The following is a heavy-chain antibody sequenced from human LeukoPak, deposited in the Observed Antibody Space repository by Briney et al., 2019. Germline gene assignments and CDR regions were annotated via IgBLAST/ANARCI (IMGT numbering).Heavy chain of an antibody. CDR3: ARAPVTSCRGAFCYPFDY. J-gene: IGHJ4*02. V-gene: IGHV4-38-2*02. CDR1: GHSANRGHY. D-gene: IGHD2-15*01. CDR2: IHDTGGT. Sequence: SETLSLTCTVSGHSANRGHYWGWIRQPPGKGLEWIGSIHDTGGTYYNPSLKSRVTMSVDTSKHQFSLKLSSVTAADTAVYYCARAPVTSCRGAFCYPFDYWGPGILVTVSS.